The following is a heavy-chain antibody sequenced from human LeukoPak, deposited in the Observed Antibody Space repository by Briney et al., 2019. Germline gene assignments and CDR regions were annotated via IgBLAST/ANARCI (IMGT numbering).Heavy chain of an antibody. CDR1: GYTFTSYD. Sequence: ASVKVSCKASGYTFTSYDISWVRQAPGQGLEWMGWISVYNGNTNYARKLQGRVTMTTDTSTSTAYMELRSLRSDDTAVYYRARVHDFWSGYYYFDYWGQGTLVTVSS. CDR3: ARVHDFWSGYYYFDY. D-gene: IGHD3-3*01. V-gene: IGHV1-18*01. CDR2: ISVYNGNT. J-gene: IGHJ4*02.